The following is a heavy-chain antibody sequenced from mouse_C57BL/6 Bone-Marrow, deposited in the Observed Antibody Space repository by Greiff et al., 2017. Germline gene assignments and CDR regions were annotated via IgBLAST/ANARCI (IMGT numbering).Heavy chain of an antibody. D-gene: IGHD1-1*01. Sequence: EVKLMESGEGLVKPGGSLKLSCAASGFTFSSYAMSWVRQTPETRLEWVAYISSGGDYIYYADTVKGRFTISRDNARNTLYLQMSSLKSEDTAMYYCTRSAFITTAFYAMDYWGQGTSVTVSS. V-gene: IGHV5-9-1*02. CDR1: GFTFSSYA. CDR2: ISSGGDYI. CDR3: TRSAFITTAFYAMDY. J-gene: IGHJ4*01.